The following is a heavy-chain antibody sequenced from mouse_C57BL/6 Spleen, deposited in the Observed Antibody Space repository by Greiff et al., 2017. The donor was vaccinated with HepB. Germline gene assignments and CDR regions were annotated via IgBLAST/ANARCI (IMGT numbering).Heavy chain of an antibody. V-gene: IGHV3-6*01. J-gene: IGHJ2*01. CDR2: ISYDGSN. CDR3: ARAYYGFDY. D-gene: IGHD1-1*01. Sequence: DVQLQESGPGLVKPSQSLSLTCSVTGYSITSGYYWNWIRKFPGNKLEWMGYISYDGSNNYNPSLKNRISITRDTSKNQFFLKLNSVTTEDTATYYCARAYYGFDYWGQGTTLTVSS. CDR1: GYSITSGYY.